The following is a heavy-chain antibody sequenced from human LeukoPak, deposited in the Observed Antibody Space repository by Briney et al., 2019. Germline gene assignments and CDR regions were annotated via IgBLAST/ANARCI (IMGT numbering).Heavy chain of an antibody. CDR3: ARDASGGVVRGPSGYFDY. J-gene: IGHJ4*02. V-gene: IGHV3-23*01. CDR2: ISGSGGST. CDR1: GFTFSSYA. Sequence: GGSLRLSCAASGFTFSSYAMSWVRQAPGKGLEWVSAISGSGGSTYYADSVKGRFTISRDNSKNTLYLQMNSLRAEDTAVYYCARDASGGVVRGPSGYFDYWGQGTLVTVSS. D-gene: IGHD3-10*01.